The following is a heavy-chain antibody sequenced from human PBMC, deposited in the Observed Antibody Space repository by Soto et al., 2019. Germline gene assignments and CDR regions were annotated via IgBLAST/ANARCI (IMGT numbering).Heavy chain of an antibody. CDR2: IYYSGST. Sequence: SETLSLTCTVSGGSISSSSYYWGWIRQPPGKGLEWIGSIYYSGSTYYNPSLKSRVTISVDTSKNQFSLKLSSVTAAETAVYYLARHGGALLEDGVCMDVWGQGTTV. CDR1: GGSISSSSYY. V-gene: IGHV4-39*01. CDR3: ARHGGALLEDGVCMDV. D-gene: IGHD2-8*01. J-gene: IGHJ6*02.